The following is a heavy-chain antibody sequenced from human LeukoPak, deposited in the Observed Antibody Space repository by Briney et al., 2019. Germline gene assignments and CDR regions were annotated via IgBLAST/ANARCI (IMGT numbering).Heavy chain of an antibody. CDR1: GFTFSSYW. CDR2: IDSDGSGA. CDR3: ARVPTIHYYFYYMDV. D-gene: IGHD1-1*01. J-gene: IGHJ6*03. V-gene: IGHV3-74*01. Sequence: GGPLRLSCAASGFTFSSYWMHWVRQAPGKGLVWVSRIDSDGSGATYADSVKGRFTISRDNARNTLYLQMTSLRAEDTAVYYCARVPTIHYYFYYMDVWGKGTTVTVSS.